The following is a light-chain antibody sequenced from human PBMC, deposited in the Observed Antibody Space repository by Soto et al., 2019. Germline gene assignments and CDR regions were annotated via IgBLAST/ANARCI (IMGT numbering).Light chain of an antibody. CDR3: QQRFNWPFT. V-gene: IGKV3-11*01. CDR2: DTS. J-gene: IGKJ3*01. Sequence: EIVLTQSPATLSLSPGERATLSCRASQSVSINLAWYQQKFGQAPRLLIYDTSNRATGIPARFSGSGSGTVFTLTISSLEPEDFAVYYCQQRFNWPFTFGPGTKVDIK. CDR1: QSVSIN.